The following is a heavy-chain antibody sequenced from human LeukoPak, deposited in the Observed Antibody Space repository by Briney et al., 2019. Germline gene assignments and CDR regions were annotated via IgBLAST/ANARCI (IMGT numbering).Heavy chain of an antibody. Sequence: GGSLRLSCAASGFTFSSYWMHWVRQAPGKGLVWVSRINSDGSSTSYADSVKGRFTISRDNSKNTLYLQMNSLRAEDTAVYYCAKDIGLRYFDYWGQGTLVTVSS. D-gene: IGHD3-9*01. CDR1: GFTFSSYW. J-gene: IGHJ4*02. CDR3: AKDIGLRYFDY. V-gene: IGHV3-74*01. CDR2: INSDGSST.